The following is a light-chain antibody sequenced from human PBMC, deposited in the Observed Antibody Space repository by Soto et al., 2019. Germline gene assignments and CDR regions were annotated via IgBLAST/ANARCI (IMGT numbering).Light chain of an antibody. CDR3: QQYDKQPVT. J-gene: IGKJ4*01. CDR1: QDISNF. V-gene: IGKV1-33*01. CDR2: DVS. Sequence: DVQMTQSPSSLSASVGDRVTITCQASQDISNFLNVYHQAPGKAPQLLIYDVSNLQPGVASRFSGSGSGTDFTFTISTLQPEDIGTFYCQQYDKQPVTFGGGTKVDIK.